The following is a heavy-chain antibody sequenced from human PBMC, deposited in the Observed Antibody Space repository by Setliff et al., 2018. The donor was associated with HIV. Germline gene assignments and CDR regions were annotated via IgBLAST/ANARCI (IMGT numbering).Heavy chain of an antibody. J-gene: IGHJ5*02. CDR1: GYTFTSYG. CDR2: ISPYNGHT. Sequence: ASVKVSCKASGYTFTSYGIGWVRQAPGQGLEWMGWISPYNGHTNYTQKLQGRVTMTTDTSTSTTYMELTSLRSDDTAVYYCARWSCGRATCYDSPYNWFDPWGQGTLVTVSS. D-gene: IGHD2-2*01. CDR3: ARWSCGRATCYDSPYNWFDP. V-gene: IGHV1-18*01.